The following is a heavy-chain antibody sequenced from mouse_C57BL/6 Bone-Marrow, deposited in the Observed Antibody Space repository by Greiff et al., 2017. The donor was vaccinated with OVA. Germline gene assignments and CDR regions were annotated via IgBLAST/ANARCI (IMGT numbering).Heavy chain of an antibody. D-gene: IGHD1-1*01. V-gene: IGHV1-69*01. Sequence: QVQLQQPGAELVMPGASVKLSCKASGYTFTSYWMHWVKQRPGQGLEWIGEIDPSDSYTNYNQKFKGKSTLTVDKSSSTAYMQLSSLTSEDTAVYYCARDYYGSGYFDYCGPDTTLTVSS. CDR1: GYTFTSYW. J-gene: IGHJ2*01. CDR3: ARDYYGSGYFDY. CDR2: IDPSDSYT.